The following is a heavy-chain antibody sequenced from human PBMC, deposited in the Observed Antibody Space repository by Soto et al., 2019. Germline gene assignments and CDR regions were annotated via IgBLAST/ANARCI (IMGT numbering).Heavy chain of an antibody. J-gene: IGHJ4*02. D-gene: IGHD2-15*01. V-gene: IGHV4-39*01. CDR2: IYYSGST. Sequence: QLQLQESGPGLVKPSETLSLTCTVSGGSISSNNYYWGWIRQPPGKGLEWIGTIYYSGSTYYNPSLKGRVTLSVDTSMSQFSLKVSSVTAADTAVYYCAKTLGCSGGSCYSPFDSWGQGTLVTVSS. CDR1: GGSISSNNYY. CDR3: AKTLGCSGGSCYSPFDS.